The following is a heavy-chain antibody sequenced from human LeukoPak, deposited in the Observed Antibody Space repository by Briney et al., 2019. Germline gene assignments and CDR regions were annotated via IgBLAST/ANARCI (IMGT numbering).Heavy chain of an antibody. CDR3: AKEESARRPFDY. Sequence: PGGSLRLSCAGSGYTFSDYYMAWIRQAPGKGLQRISYMRRGSDVKTYADSVKGRFTISRDNSKNTQYLQMNSLRAEDTAVYYCAKEESARRPFDYWGQGTLVTVSS. V-gene: IGHV3-11*05. CDR1: GYTFSDYY. CDR2: MRRGSDVK. D-gene: IGHD3-3*01. J-gene: IGHJ4*02.